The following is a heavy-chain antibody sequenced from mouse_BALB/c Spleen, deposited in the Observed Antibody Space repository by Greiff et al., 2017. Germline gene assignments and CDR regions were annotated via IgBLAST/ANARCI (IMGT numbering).Heavy chain of an antibody. CDR3: ARPPLTTVVEGYAIDY. J-gene: IGHJ4*01. V-gene: IGHV5-17*02. CDR2: ISSGSSTI. CDR1: GFTFSSFG. D-gene: IGHD1-1*01. Sequence: EVLLVESGGGLVQPGGSRKLSCAASGFTFSSFGMHWVRQAPEKGLEWVAYISSGSSTIYYADTVKGRFTISRDNPKNTLFLQMTSLRSEDTAMFYCARPPLTTVVEGYAIDYWGQGTSVTVSS.